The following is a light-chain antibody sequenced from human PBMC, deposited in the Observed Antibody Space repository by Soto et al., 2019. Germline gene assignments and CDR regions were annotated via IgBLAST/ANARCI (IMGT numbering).Light chain of an antibody. CDR1: QGICNY. J-gene: IGKJ1*01. CDR3: QKYNSAPRT. Sequence: DNQVNQSSSSPSATGRGRVTHTCRASQGICNYLAWYQQKPGKVPKLLIYAASTLQSGVPSRFSGSGSGTDFTLTISSLQPEDVATYYCQKYNSAPRTFGQGTKVEIK. CDR2: AAS. V-gene: IGKV1-27*01.